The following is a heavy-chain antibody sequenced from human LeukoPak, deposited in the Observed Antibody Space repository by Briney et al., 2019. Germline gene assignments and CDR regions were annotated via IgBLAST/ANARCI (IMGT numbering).Heavy chain of an antibody. CDR2: MNPNSGNT. CDR1: GYTFTGYY. Sequence: ASVKVSCKASGYTFTGYYMHWVRQAPGQGLEWMGWMNPNSGNTGYAQKFQGRVTMTRDTSISTAYMELSSLRSEDTAVYYCARMSYYDSSGDNWFDPWGQGTLVTVSS. J-gene: IGHJ5*02. CDR3: ARMSYYDSSGDNWFDP. V-gene: IGHV1-8*02. D-gene: IGHD3-22*01.